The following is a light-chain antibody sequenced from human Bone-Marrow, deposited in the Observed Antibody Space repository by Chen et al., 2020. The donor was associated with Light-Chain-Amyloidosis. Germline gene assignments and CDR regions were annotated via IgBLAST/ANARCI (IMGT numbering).Light chain of an antibody. CDR3: QQYNNWPPWT. CDR1: QSVSSRY. V-gene: IGKV3-15*01. CDR2: GAS. J-gene: IGKJ1*01. Sequence: EIVLTHSPGTLSLSPGERATLSCRASQSVSSRYLAWYQQKPGQAPRLLIYGASSRATGIPARFSGSGSGTEFTLTISSLQSEDFAVYYCQQYNNWPPWTFGQGTKVEIK.